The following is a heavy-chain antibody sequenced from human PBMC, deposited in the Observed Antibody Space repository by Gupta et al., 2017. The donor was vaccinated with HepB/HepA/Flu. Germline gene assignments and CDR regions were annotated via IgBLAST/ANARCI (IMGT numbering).Heavy chain of an antibody. Sequence: EVQLVQSGAEGNKPGESLKISCKGSGYSFTSYWIGWVRQMPGKGLEWMGLIYPGDSDTRYSPSFQGQVTISADKSISTAYLQWSSLKASDTAMYYCARPSYDGELFATFDYWGQGTLVTVSS. CDR3: ARPSYDGELFATFDY. J-gene: IGHJ4*02. V-gene: IGHV5-51*01. CDR2: IYPGDSDT. CDR1: GYSFTSYW. D-gene: IGHD3-10*01.